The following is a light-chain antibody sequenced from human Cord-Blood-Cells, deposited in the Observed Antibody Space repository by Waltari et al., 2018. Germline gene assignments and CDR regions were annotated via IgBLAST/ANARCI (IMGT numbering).Light chain of an antibody. Sequence: NFMLTQPHSVSASPGKTVTISCTRSSGSIASNYVQRYQQRPGSAPTTVIYEDNQRPSGVPDRFSGSIDSSSNSASLTISGLKTEDEADYYCQSYDSSNHWVFGGGTKLTVL. V-gene: IGLV6-57*03. J-gene: IGLJ3*02. CDR1: SGSIASNY. CDR3: QSYDSSNHWV. CDR2: EDN.